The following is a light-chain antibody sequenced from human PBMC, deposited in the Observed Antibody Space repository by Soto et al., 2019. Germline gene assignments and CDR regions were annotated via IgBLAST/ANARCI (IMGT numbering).Light chain of an antibody. CDR3: QESYSTLWGT. Sequence: DIQMTQSPSSLSASVGDRVTITCRASETIASYVNWYQQRPGKAPKLLIYAASTLQSGVPSRFGGSGSGTDFTLTISSLQPEDFATYYCQESYSTLWGTFGQGTKVDIK. J-gene: IGKJ1*01. V-gene: IGKV1-39*01. CDR2: AAS. CDR1: ETIASY.